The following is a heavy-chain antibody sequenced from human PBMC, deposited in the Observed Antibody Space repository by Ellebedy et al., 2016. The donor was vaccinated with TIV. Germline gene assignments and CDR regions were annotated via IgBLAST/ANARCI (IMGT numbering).Heavy chain of an antibody. J-gene: IGHJ5*02. CDR1: GYTFNNYY. Sequence: AASVKVSCKASGYTFNNYYIHWVRQAPGQGLEWMGRINPTGGNTSYAQTFQDRVTITRDTSTATVYMELSSLRFDDTAVYFCARSPLFYYYDPRGYYATLALDPWGQGTLVTVSP. CDR2: INPTGGNT. CDR3: ARSPLFYYYDPRGYYATLALDP. D-gene: IGHD3-22*01. V-gene: IGHV1-46*02.